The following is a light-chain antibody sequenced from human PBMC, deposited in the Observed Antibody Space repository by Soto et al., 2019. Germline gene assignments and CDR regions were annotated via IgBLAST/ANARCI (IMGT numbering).Light chain of an antibody. CDR2: SDD. V-gene: IGLV1-47*02. CDR1: SSNIVIHF. CDR3: AAWDDSLSGVV. J-gene: IGLJ2*01. Sequence: QSVLTQPPSASGTPGQRVTISCSGSSSNIVIHFVYWYQQLPGTAPRLLIYSDDQRHSGVPDRFSGCKSGTSASLAISGRRSEDEADYFCAAWDDSLSGVVFGGGTKLTVL.